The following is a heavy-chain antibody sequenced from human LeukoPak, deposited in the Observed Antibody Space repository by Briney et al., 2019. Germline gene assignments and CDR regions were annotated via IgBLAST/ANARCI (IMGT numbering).Heavy chain of an antibody. CDR1: GFTFPSYW. V-gene: IGHV3-21*01. D-gene: IGHD3-22*01. CDR2: ISSSSSYI. J-gene: IGHJ4*02. CDR3: AGALYYYDSSGYLPFDY. Sequence: GGSLRLSCVASGFTFPSYWMSWVRQAPGKGLEWVSSISSSSSYIYYADSVKGRFTISRDNAKNSLYLQMNSLRAEDTAVYYCAGALYYYDSSGYLPFDYWGQGTLVTVSS.